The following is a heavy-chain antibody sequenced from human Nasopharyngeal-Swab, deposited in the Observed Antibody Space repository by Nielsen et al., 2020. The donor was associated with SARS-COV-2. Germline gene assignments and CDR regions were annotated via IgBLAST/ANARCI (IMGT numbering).Heavy chain of an antibody. V-gene: IGHV4-39*01. CDR3: ARVTPQYYDFWSGITGFDP. J-gene: IGHJ5*02. CDR2: IYYSGST. D-gene: IGHD3-3*01. CDR1: GGSISSSSYY. Sequence: SETLSLTCTVSGGSISSSSYYWGWIRQPPGKGLEWIGSIYYSGSTYYNPSLKGRVTISVDTSKNQFSLKLSSVTAADTAVYYCARVTPQYYDFWSGITGFDPWGQGTLVTVSS.